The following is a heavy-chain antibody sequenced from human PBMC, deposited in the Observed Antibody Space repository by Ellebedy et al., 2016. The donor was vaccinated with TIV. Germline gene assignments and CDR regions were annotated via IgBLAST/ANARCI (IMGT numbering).Heavy chain of an antibody. CDR3: ARALGLSGRGHYYMDV. CDR2: ISSTSSHI. V-gene: IGHV3-21*06. D-gene: IGHD2-15*01. CDR1: GFPFTTYS. Sequence: GESLKISXAASGFPFTTYSMNWVRQAPGKGLEWISSISSTSSHIYYADSVKGRFTISRDNAKSSLYLQMNSLRGEDSAIYYCARALGLSGRGHYYMDVWGKGTAVTVS. J-gene: IGHJ6*03.